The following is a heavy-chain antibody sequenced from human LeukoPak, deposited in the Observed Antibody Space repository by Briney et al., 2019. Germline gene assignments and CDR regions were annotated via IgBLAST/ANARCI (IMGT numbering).Heavy chain of an antibody. V-gene: IGHV3-74*01. Sequence: GGSLRLSCAASGFTFSSYWMHWVRQAPGKGLVWVSRINSDGSSTSYADSVKGRFTISRDNSKNTLYLQMNSLRAEDTAVYYCASERYSTYYFDYWGQGTLATVSS. CDR1: GFTFSSYW. CDR3: ASERYSTYYFDY. CDR2: INSDGSST. D-gene: IGHD6-13*01. J-gene: IGHJ4*02.